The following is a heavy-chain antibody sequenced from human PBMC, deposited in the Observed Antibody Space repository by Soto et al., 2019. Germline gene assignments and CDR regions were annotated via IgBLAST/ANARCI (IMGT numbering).Heavy chain of an antibody. D-gene: IGHD3-3*01. Sequence: QVQLQESGPGLVKPSETLSLTCTVSGGSISSYYWSWIRQPPGKGLEWIGVIYYSGSTNYNPSLKSRVTLSVDTSKTQFSLKLSSVTAADTAVYYCAREGGLRFLNRPPYYYGMDVWGQGTTVTVSS. J-gene: IGHJ6*02. V-gene: IGHV4-59*01. CDR2: IYYSGST. CDR3: AREGGLRFLNRPPYYYGMDV. CDR1: GGSISSYY.